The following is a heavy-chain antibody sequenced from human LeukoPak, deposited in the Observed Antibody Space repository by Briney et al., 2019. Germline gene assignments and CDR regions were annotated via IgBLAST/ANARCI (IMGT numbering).Heavy chain of an antibody. V-gene: IGHV4-30-4*08. J-gene: IGHJ4*02. D-gene: IGHD3-16*01. Sequence: SQTLSLTXTVSGGSISSGDYYWSWIRQPPGNGLEWIGYIYYSGSTYYNPSLKSRVTISVDTSKNQFSLKLSSVTAADTAVYYCARDRLGDPIDYWGQGTLVTVSS. CDR1: GGSISSGDYY. CDR2: IYYSGST. CDR3: ARDRLGDPIDY.